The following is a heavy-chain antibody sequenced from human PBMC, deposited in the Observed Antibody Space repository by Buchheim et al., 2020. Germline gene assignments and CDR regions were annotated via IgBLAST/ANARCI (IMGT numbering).Heavy chain of an antibody. CDR2: IKEDGSKE. J-gene: IGHJ4*02. D-gene: IGHD6-13*01. V-gene: IGHV3-7*01. CDR1: GFTFSASW. CDR3: VRDTGAAAADF. Sequence: EVQLVESGGGLVQPGGSLRLSCAASGFTFSASWMTWVRQAPGKGLEWVANIKEDGSKEYYVDSVKGRFTISRDNAKNSLFLQMNGLRAEDTAVYYCVRDTGAAAADFWGQGTL.